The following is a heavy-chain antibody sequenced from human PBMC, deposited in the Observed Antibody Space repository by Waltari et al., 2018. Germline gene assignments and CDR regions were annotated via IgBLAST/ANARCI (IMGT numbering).Heavy chain of an antibody. J-gene: IGHJ3*02. V-gene: IGHV3-21*01. CDR2: ISSSSSYI. Sequence: EVQLVESGGGLVKPGGSLRPSCAASGFTFSSYSMNWVRQAPGKGLEWVSSISSSSSYIYYADSVKGRFTISRDNAKNSLYLQMNSLRAEDTAVYYCARKTGAYDSYGADAFDIWGQGTMVTVSS. D-gene: IGHD3-22*01. CDR3: ARKTGAYDSYGADAFDI. CDR1: GFTFSSYS.